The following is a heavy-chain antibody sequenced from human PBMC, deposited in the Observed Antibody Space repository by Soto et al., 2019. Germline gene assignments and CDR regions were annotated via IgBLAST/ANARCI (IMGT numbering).Heavy chain of an antibody. D-gene: IGHD1-1*01. CDR3: ARMFGNWNDAVMSAFDI. CDR2: INPNSGGT. CDR1: GYTFTGYY. V-gene: IGHV1-2*04. Sequence: ASVKVSCKASGYTFTGYYMHWVRQAPGQGLEWMGWINPNSGGTNYAQKFQGWVTMTRDTSISTAYMELSRLRSDDTAVYYCARMFGNWNDAVMSAFDIWGQGTMVTVSS. J-gene: IGHJ3*02.